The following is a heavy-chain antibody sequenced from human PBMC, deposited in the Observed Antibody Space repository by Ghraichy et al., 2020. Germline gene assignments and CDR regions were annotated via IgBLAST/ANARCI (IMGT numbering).Heavy chain of an antibody. Sequence: GGSLRLSCAASGFTFSSYAMSWVRQAPGKGLEWVSAISGSGGSTYYADSVKGRFTISRDNSKNTLYLQMNSLRAEDTAVYYCAKASGVVPAAIVDWYFDLWGRGTLVTVSS. CDR1: GFTFSSYA. CDR2: ISGSGGST. CDR3: AKASGVVPAAIVDWYFDL. V-gene: IGHV3-23*01. D-gene: IGHD2-2*02. J-gene: IGHJ2*01.